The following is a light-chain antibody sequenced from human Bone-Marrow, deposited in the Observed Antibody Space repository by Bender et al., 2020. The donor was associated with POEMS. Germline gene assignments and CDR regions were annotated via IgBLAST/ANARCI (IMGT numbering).Light chain of an antibody. V-gene: IGLV2-23*02. Sequence: SALTQPAAVSGSPGQSITISCTGTSSDVGGYNLVSWYQQHPGKAPKLIIYEVSKRPSGVSNRLSGSKSGNTASLTISGLQAEDEADYYCCAYAGRSTFVFGTGTKVTAL. CDR2: EVS. J-gene: IGLJ1*01. CDR1: SSDVGGYNL. CDR3: CAYAGRSTFV.